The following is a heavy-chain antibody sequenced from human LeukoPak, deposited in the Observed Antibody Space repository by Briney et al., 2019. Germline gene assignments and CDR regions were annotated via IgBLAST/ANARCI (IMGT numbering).Heavy chain of an antibody. CDR3: AKLFGGGIVPAAVHA. CDR2: ISGSGDTT. V-gene: IGHV3-23*01. Sequence: PGGSLRLSCAASGFIFSSYAMSWVRQAPGKGLEWVSVISGSGDTTYYATSVKGRFTISRDNSKNTVYLQMNSQRAEDTAVYYCAKLFGGGIVPAAVHAWGQGTLVTVSS. CDR1: GFIFSSYA. J-gene: IGHJ5*02. D-gene: IGHD2-2*01.